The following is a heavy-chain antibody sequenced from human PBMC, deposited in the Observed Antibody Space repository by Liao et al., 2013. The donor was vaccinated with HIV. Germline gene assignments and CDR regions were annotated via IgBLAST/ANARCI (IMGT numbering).Heavy chain of an antibody. V-gene: IGHV4-59*01. CDR3: AREAVAPYYYYYMDV. CDR1: GGSISSYY. J-gene: IGHJ6*03. D-gene: IGHD6-19*01. CDR2: IYYSGST. Sequence: QVQLQESGPGLVKPSETLSLTCTVSGGSISSYYWSWIRQPPGKGLEWIGYIYYSGSTNYNPSLKSRVTISLDTSKNQFSLRLSSVTAADTAVYYCAREAVAPYYYYYMDVWGKGTTVTVSS.